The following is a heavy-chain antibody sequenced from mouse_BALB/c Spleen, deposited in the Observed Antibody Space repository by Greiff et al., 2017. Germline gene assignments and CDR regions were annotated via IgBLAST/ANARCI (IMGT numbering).Heavy chain of an antibody. CDR1: GFTFNTYA. Sequence: EVQLVESGGGLVQPKGSLKLSCAVSGFTFNTYAMNWVRQAPGKGLEWVARIRSKSNNYATYYADSVKDRFTISRDDSQSMLYLQMNSLKTEDTAMYYCVRHDGYDDAMDYWGQGTSVTVSS. CDR3: VRHDGYDDAMDY. CDR2: IRSKSNNYAT. D-gene: IGHD2-2*01. V-gene: IGHV10-1*02. J-gene: IGHJ4*01.